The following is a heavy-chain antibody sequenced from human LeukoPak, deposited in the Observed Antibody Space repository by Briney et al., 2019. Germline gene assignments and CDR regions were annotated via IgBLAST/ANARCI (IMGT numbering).Heavy chain of an antibody. CDR1: GFTLSTYW. Sequence: GGSLRLSCAASGFTLSTYWMNWVRQAPGKGLEWVANIKHDGSEKYYVDSVRGRFTISRDNAKNSLFLQMNSLRAEDTAVYYCARVATEHGWPTSFDYWGQGTLVTVSS. V-gene: IGHV3-7*04. CDR2: IKHDGSEK. J-gene: IGHJ4*02. CDR3: ARVATEHGWPTSFDY. D-gene: IGHD6-19*01.